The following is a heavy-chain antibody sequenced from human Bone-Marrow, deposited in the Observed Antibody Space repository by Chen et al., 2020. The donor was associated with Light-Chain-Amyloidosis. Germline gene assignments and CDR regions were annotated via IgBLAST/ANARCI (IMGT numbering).Heavy chain of an antibody. CDR2: AYYMSKWFN. CDR1: GDSVSSNSAA. D-gene: IGHD2-2*01. V-gene: IGHV6-1*01. J-gene: IGHJ6*02. CDR3: TRDLFSGTSCSPDRYYFYGMDV. Sequence: QVQLQQSGPGLVKPSQTLSLTCAISGDSVSSNSAAWNWIRQSPSRGLEWLGRAYYMSKWFNDYAVSVKRRITISPDTYKNHFSLQLNSVTPEDTAVYYCTRDLFSGTSCSPDRYYFYGMDVWGQGTTVTVSS.